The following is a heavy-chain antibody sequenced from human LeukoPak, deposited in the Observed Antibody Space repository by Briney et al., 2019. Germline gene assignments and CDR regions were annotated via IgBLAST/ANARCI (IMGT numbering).Heavy chain of an antibody. V-gene: IGHV4-59*01. CDR2: IYYSGST. CDR1: GGSISCYY. Sequence: PSETLSLTCTVSGGSISCYYWSWIRQPPGKGLEWIGYIYYSGSTNYNPSLKSRVTISVDTSKNQFSLKLSSVTAADTAVYYCARGGMDWFDPWGQGTLVTVSS. D-gene: IGHD3-16*01. J-gene: IGHJ5*02. CDR3: ARGGMDWFDP.